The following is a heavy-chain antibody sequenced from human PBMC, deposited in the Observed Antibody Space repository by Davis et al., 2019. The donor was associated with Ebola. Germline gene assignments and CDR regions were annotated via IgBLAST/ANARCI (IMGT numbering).Heavy chain of an antibody. J-gene: IGHJ4*02. CDR2: IRSKANSYAT. CDR1: GFTFSGSA. D-gene: IGHD4-17*01. Sequence: WGSLRLSCAASGFTFSGSAMHWVRQASGKGLEWVGRIRSKANSYATAYAASVKGRFTISRDDSKNTAYLQMNSLKTEDTAVYYCTVTVTTLDYWGQGTLVTVSS. V-gene: IGHV3-73*01. CDR3: TVTVTTLDY.